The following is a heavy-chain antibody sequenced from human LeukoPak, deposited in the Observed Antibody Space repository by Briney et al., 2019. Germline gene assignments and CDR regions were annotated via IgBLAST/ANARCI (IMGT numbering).Heavy chain of an antibody. V-gene: IGHV3-11*06. J-gene: IGHJ4*02. CDR3: ARVGSRGYYFDY. D-gene: IGHD1-26*01. CDR2: ISGSSTYT. Sequence: KPGGSLRLSCASSGFTFSDYYMSWICQAPGKGLEWVSHISGSSTYTNYADSVKGRFTISRDNANNSLYLQMNSLTAEDTAVFYCARVGSRGYYFDYWGQGTLVSVSS. CDR1: GFTFSDYY.